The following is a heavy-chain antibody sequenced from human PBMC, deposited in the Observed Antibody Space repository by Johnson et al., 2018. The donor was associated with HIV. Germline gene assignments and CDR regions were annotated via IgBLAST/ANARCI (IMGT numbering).Heavy chain of an antibody. Sequence: EVQLVESGGGLVQPGGSLRLSCAASGFTVSSNYMSWVRQAPGKGLEWVSVIYSGGSTYYADSVKGRFTISRDNSKNTLYLQMGSLRAEDMAVYYCARGTVCGGDCYSRAFDIWGQGTMVTVSS. CDR1: GFTVSSNY. D-gene: IGHD2-21*02. CDR2: IYSGGST. V-gene: IGHV3-66*01. J-gene: IGHJ3*02. CDR3: ARGTVCGGDCYSRAFDI.